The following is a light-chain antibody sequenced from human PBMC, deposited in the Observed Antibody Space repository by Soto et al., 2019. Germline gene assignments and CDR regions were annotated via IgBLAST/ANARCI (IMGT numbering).Light chain of an antibody. J-gene: IGKJ1*01. CDR2: GAS. CDR3: QQYGSSPS. Sequence: ILMAHTLASLAVSPGEISTLSCRASQSVSSNLAWYQQKPGQAPRLLIYGASTRATGIPARFSGSGSGTEFTLTISRLEPEDFAVYYCQQYGSSPSFGQGTKVDI. V-gene: IGKV3-15*01. CDR1: QSVSSN.